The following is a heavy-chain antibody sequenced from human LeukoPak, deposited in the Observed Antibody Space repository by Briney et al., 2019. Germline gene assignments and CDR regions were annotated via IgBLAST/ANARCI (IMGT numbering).Heavy chain of an antibody. Sequence: PSETLSLTCAVYGGSFSGYYWSWIRQPPGKGLEWIGEINHSGSTNYNPSLKSRVTISVDTSKNQFSLKLSSVTAADTAVYYCARSFGGSSSLGYWGQGTLVTVSS. J-gene: IGHJ4*02. CDR1: GGSFSGYY. V-gene: IGHV4-34*01. D-gene: IGHD6-13*01. CDR3: ARSFGGSSSLGY. CDR2: INHSGST.